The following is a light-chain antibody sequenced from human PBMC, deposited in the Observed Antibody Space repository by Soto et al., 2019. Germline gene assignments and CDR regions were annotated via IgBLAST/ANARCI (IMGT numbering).Light chain of an antibody. Sequence: QSVLTQPASVSGSPGQSITISCTGTSSDVGGYDFVSWYQHHPGKAPKLIIYEVRTRPSGVSDRFSGSKSGNTASLTLSGLQAEDEADYYCSSNTSDWGGFGTGTKLPGL. CDR1: SSDVGGYDF. V-gene: IGLV2-14*01. J-gene: IGLJ1*01. CDR3: SSNTSDWGG. CDR2: EVR.